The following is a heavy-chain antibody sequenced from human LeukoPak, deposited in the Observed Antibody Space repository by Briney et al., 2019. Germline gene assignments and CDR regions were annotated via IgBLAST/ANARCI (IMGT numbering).Heavy chain of an antibody. V-gene: IGHV1-46*01. CDR2: ISPSGGST. D-gene: IGHD3-9*01. CDR3: ARGSRPVYNLLTGKRYFDY. J-gene: IGHJ4*02. CDR1: GYTFTSNY. Sequence: GASVKVSCKAFGYTFTSNYMHWVRQAPGQGLEWMGVISPSGGSTSYAQKFQGRVTLTRDMSTSTDYLELSSLRSEDTAVYYCARGSRPVYNLLTGKRYFDYWGQGTLLTVSS.